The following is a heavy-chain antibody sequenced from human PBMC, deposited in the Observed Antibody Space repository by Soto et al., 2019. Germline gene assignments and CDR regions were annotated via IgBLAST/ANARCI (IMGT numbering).Heavy chain of an antibody. V-gene: IGHV5-51*01. CDR1: GYSFTSYW. D-gene: IGHD2-15*01. CDR3: ARLDWGPNPAANGGNYYYGMDV. J-gene: IGHJ6*02. CDR2: IYPGDSDT. Sequence: HLGESLKISCKGSGYSFTSYWIGWVRQMPGKGLEWMGIIYPGDSDTRYSPSFQGQVTISADKSISTAYLQWSSLKASDTAMYYCARLDWGPNPAANGGNYYYGMDVWGQGTTVTVSS.